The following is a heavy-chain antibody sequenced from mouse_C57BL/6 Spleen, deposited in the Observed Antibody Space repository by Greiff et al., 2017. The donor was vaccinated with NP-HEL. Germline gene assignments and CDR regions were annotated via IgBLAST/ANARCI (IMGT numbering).Heavy chain of an antibody. D-gene: IGHD1-1*01. Sequence: VKLQQPGAELVMPGASVKLSCKASGYTFTSYWMHWVKQRPGQGLEWIGEIDPSDSYTNYNQKFKGKSTLTVDKSSSTAYMQLSSLTSEDSAVYYCARSLRSSYKGVYWGQGTTLTVSS. V-gene: IGHV1-69*01. CDR3: ARSLRSSYKGVY. CDR2: IDPSDSYT. J-gene: IGHJ2*01. CDR1: GYTFTSYW.